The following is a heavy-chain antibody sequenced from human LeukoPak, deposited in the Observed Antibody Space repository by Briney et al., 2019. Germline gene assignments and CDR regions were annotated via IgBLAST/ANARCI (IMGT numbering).Heavy chain of an antibody. CDR3: ARGQGYSGYVYPFDY. CDR1: GGSISSYY. J-gene: IGHJ4*02. V-gene: IGHV4-4*07. Sequence: SETLSLTCTVSGGSISSYYWSWIRQPAGKGLEWIGRIYTSGSTNYNPSLKSRVTMSVDTSKNQFSLKLSSVTAADTAVYYCARGQGYSGYVYPFDYWGQGTLVTVSS. D-gene: IGHD5-12*01. CDR2: IYTSGST.